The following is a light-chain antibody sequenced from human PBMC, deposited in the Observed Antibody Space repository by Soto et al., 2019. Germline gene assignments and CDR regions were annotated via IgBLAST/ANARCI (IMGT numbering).Light chain of an antibody. CDR3: CSYAGSRTHVL. CDR2: EVS. CDR1: SSDVGGYNY. V-gene: IGLV2-23*02. J-gene: IGLJ2*01. Sequence: QSVLTQPASVSGSPGQSITISCTGTSSDVGGYNYVSWYQQYPGKAPKILIYEVSERPSGVSNRFSGSKSGNTASLTISGLQAEDEAEYYCCSYAGSRTHVLFGGGTKLTVL.